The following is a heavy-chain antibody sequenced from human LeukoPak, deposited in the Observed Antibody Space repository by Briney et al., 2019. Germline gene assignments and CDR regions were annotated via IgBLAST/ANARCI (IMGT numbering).Heavy chain of an antibody. V-gene: IGHV3-21*01. CDR2: ISSICSYI. CDR3: ARSEYYYDSEGNRAFDI. J-gene: IGHJ3*02. CDR1: RFSFSRYR. Sequence: GRSLRLSSAGSRFSFSRYRVRWVSQAPGKGLEWVSSISSICSYIYYAHSVKGLYTISRDNAKNSLYLQMNSLRAEDTAVYYCARSEYYYDSEGNRAFDIWGQGTMVTVS. D-gene: IGHD3-22*01.